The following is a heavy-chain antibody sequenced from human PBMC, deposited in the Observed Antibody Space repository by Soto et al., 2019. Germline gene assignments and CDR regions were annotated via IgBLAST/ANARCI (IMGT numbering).Heavy chain of an antibody. J-gene: IGHJ6*03. Sequence: GGSLRLSCAASGFTFSSYWMHWVRQAPGKGLVWVSRINSDGSSTSYGDSVKGRFTISRDNAKNTLYLQMNSLRAEDTAVYYCARDMGSRGNYDILTGYLYYYYMDVWGKGTTVTVSS. V-gene: IGHV3-74*01. D-gene: IGHD3-9*01. CDR3: ARDMGSRGNYDILTGYLYYYYMDV. CDR2: INSDGSST. CDR1: GFTFSSYW.